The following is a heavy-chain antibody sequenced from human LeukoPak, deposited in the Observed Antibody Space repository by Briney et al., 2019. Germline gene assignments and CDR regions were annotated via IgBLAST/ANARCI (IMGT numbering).Heavy chain of an antibody. CDR2: INSDGSST. Sequence: GGSLRLSCAASGFTFSSCWMHWVRQAPGKGLVWVSRINSDGSSTSYADSVKGRFTISRDNAKNTLYLQMNSPRAEDTAVYYCARRYYGDYDAFDIWGQGTMVTVSS. J-gene: IGHJ3*02. D-gene: IGHD4-17*01. CDR1: GFTFSSCW. CDR3: ARRYYGDYDAFDI. V-gene: IGHV3-74*01.